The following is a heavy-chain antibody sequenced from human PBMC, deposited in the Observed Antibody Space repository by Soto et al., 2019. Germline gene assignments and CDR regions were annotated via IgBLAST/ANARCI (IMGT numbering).Heavy chain of an antibody. Sequence: EVQLLESGGGLVQPGGSLRLSWAASGFTFSIYPMSWVRQAPGKGLEWASAISGSGGSTYYADSVKGRFTISRDNSKNTLYLQMNSLRAEDTAVYYCAKDLLEWLLWARYDAFVIWGQGPMVTVSS. CDR2: ISGSGGST. CDR1: GFTFSIYP. V-gene: IGHV3-23*01. CDR3: AKDLLEWLLWARYDAFVI. J-gene: IGHJ3*02. D-gene: IGHD3-3*01.